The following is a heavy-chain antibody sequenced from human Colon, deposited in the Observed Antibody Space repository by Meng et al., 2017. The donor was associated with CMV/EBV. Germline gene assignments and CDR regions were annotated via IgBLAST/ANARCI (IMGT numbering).Heavy chain of an antibody. Sequence: TLSLTCTVSGGSISSGGYYWSWIRQHPGKGLEWIGYIYYSGSTYYNPSLKSRVTISVDTSKNQFSLKLSSVTAADTAAYYCARGSGTIDAFDIWGQGTMVTVSS. D-gene: IGHD1-1*01. CDR3: ARGSGTIDAFDI. CDR2: IYYSGST. J-gene: IGHJ3*02. V-gene: IGHV4-31*03. CDR1: GGSISSGGYY.